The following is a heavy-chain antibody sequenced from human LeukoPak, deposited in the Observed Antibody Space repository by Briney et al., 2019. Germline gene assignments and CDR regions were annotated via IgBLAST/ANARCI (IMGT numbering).Heavy chain of an antibody. CDR2: LNPNSANT. Sequence: ASVKVSCKASGYTFTSYDINWVRQATGQGLEWMGWLNPNSANTGYAQKLQGRVTMTRNTSISTAYMELSSLRSDVTAVYYCARRWLAGDAFDIWGQGTMVTVSS. J-gene: IGHJ3*02. CDR1: GYTFTSYD. CDR3: ARRWLAGDAFDI. D-gene: IGHD6-19*01. V-gene: IGHV1-8*01.